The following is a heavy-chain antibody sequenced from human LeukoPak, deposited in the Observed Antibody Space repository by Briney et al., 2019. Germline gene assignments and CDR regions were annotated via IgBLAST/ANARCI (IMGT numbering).Heavy chain of an antibody. CDR2: ISGSGGST. V-gene: IGHV3-23*01. D-gene: IGHD2-2*01. CDR3: AKFCSSTSCPSV. CDR1: GGSFSGYY. Sequence: ETLSLTCAVYGGSFSGYYWSWVRQAPGKGLEWVSAISGSGGSTYYADSVKGRFTISRDNSKNTLYLQMNSLRAEDTAVYYCAKFCSSTSCPSVWGQGTTVTVSS. J-gene: IGHJ6*02.